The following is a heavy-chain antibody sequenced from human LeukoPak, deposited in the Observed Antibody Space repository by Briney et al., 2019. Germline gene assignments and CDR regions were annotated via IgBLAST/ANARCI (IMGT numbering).Heavy chain of an antibody. CDR2: IYYSGST. J-gene: IGHJ4*02. CDR3: ARVSRGITIFGVVTAYFDY. V-gene: IGHV4-30-4*01. Sequence: SETLSLTCTVSGGSISSYYWSWIRQPPGKGLEWIGYIYYSGSTYYNPSLKSRVTISVDTSKNQFSLKLSSVTAADTAVYYCARVSRGITIFGVVTAYFDYWGQGTLVTVSS. CDR1: GGSISSYY. D-gene: IGHD3-3*01.